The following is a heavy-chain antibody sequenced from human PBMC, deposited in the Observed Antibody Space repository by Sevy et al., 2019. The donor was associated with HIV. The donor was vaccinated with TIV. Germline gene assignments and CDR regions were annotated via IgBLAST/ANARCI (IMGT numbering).Heavy chain of an antibody. CDR1: GGSISSYY. Sequence: SETLSLTCTVSGGSISSYYWSWIRQPPGKGLEWIGYIYYSGSTNYNPSLKSRVTISVDTSKNQFSLKLSSVTAAETAGYYCAGAYCGGDCPYYYYGMDVWGQGTTVTVSS. V-gene: IGHV4-59*01. J-gene: IGHJ6*02. CDR3: AGAYCGGDCPYYYYGMDV. CDR2: IYYSGST. D-gene: IGHD2-21*02.